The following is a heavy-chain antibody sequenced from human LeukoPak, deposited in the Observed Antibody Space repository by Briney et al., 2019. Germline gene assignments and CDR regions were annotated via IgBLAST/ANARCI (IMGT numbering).Heavy chain of an antibody. Sequence: PGGSLRLSCTASGFTFSDYAMSWVRQAPGKGLEWVCFISSKAYGGTTAYAASVKGRFTISRDDSKSIAYLQMNSLKTEDTAVYYCTRALLGIAIFGVVIFSGDYWGQGTLVTVS. D-gene: IGHD3-3*01. CDR3: TRALLGIAIFGVVIFSGDY. J-gene: IGHJ4*02. V-gene: IGHV3-49*04. CDR1: GFTFSDYA. CDR2: ISSKAYGGTT.